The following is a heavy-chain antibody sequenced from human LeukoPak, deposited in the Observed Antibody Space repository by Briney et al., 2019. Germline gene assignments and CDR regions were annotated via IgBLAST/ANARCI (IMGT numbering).Heavy chain of an antibody. CDR2: IYSGGAT. CDR1: GFTVISNL. J-gene: IGHJ4*02. Sequence: GGSLTLSCAASGFTVISNLMTGVRQSPGRGLEWLSSIYSGGATYYADSVKGRFTISRDHSNNSVSLQMTNLRVEDTAIYYCARGAYRISWPGIDYWGQGTLVTVSS. CDR3: ARGAYRISWPGIDY. V-gene: IGHV3-53*01. D-gene: IGHD3-16*02.